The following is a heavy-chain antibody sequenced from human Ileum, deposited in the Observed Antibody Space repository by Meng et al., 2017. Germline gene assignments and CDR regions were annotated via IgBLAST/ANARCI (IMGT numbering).Heavy chain of an antibody. CDR3: ARADYVRYFDL. D-gene: IGHD3-10*02. J-gene: IGHJ2*01. CDR2: VYHSGST. V-gene: IGHV4-4*02. CDR1: GGSIERNNW. Sequence: HVQLQESGPCLVKPSETLSLTCSGSGGSIERNNWWTWICQPPGQGLEWIGEVYHSGSTHYNPSLQSRVTISIDNSKNRFSLSLNSVTAADTAIYYCARADYVRYFDLWGRGTLVTVSS.